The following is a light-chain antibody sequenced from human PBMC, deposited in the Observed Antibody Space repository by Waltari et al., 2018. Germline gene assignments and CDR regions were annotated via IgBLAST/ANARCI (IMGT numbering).Light chain of an antibody. Sequence: DIQMTQSPSTLSASVGDRVPITCRASQSISSWLAWFQQKPGKAPKLLIYDASSLQSGVPSRFSGSGSGTDFTLTISSLQPDDFATYYCQQYNSWGTFGQGTKVEIK. CDR2: DAS. CDR1: QSISSW. J-gene: IGKJ1*01. V-gene: IGKV1-5*01. CDR3: QQYNSWGT.